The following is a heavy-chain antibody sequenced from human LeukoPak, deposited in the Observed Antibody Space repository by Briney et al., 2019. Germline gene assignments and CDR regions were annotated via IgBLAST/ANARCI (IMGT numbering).Heavy chain of an antibody. CDR2: ISSGSNSI. D-gene: IGHD6-13*01. J-gene: IGHJ4*02. CDR3: ARVRSSSWYDY. CDR1: EFTFSSCT. V-gene: IGHV3-21*01. Sequence: PGGSLRLSCAASEFTFSSCTMNWVRQAPGKGLEWVSSISSGSNSISYADSLKGRFTISRDNAKNTLYLQMNSLRVEDTAVYYCARVRSSSWYDYWGQGALVTVSS.